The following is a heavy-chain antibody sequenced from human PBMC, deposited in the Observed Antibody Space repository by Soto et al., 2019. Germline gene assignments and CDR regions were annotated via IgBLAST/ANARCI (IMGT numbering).Heavy chain of an antibody. J-gene: IGHJ4*02. Sequence: SCTLSLTCTVSVGTINSYFWSWILQSPGKGLEWIGHIYYSGSTSYSPSLKSRVSISVDTSKNQFSLEVHSVTAADTAVYYCARAGTNMVQFDYWGQGTLVTVSS. CDR1: VGTINSYF. CDR2: IYYSGST. CDR3: ARAGTNMVQFDY. V-gene: IGHV4-59*07. D-gene: IGHD3-10*01.